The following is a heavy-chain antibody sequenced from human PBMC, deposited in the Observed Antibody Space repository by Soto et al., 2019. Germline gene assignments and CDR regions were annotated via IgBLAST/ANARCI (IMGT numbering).Heavy chain of an antibody. CDR1: GFTLSKSA. D-gene: IGHD3-3*01. CDR2: IVFGSGNT. Sequence: QMQLVQSGPEVKKPGTSVKVSCKASGFTLSKSAVQWVRQARGQRLEWIGWIVFGSGNTDYAQKFQERVTITRDMSTSAAYREVSTLISDDAAVYYCAAESPVVQFSEGAYTYSSGMDVGGPGTTLTVS. V-gene: IGHV1-58*01. J-gene: IGHJ6*02. CDR3: AAESPVVQFSEGAYTYSSGMDV.